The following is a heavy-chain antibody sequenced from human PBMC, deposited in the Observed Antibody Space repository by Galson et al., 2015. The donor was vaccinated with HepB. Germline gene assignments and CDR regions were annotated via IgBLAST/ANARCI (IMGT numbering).Heavy chain of an antibody. D-gene: IGHD3-22*01. V-gene: IGHV1-18*01. CDR3: ARATSAIVVTYFDL. CDR1: GYTLSRFS. CDR2: ISGYNGKT. Sequence: SVKVSCKASGYTLSRFSINWVRQAPGQGLEWMAWISGYNGKTIYAQKFQGRVTMTTDTSTRTAYMELRSLTSDDTAVYYCARATSAIVVTYFDLWGRGTLVTVSS. J-gene: IGHJ2*01.